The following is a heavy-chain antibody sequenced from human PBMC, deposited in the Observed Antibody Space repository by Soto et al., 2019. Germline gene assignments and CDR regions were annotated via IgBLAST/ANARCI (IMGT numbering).Heavy chain of an antibody. D-gene: IGHD2-2*03. Sequence: PGGSLRLSCAASGFTFSSYWMHWVRQAPGKGLVWVSRINSDGSSTSYADSVKGRFTISRDNAKNTLYLQMNSLRAEDTAVYYCARDPMDIVVVPAAIPPLWLSGMDVWGQGTTVTVSS. CDR1: GFTFSSYW. V-gene: IGHV3-74*01. CDR2: INSDGSST. CDR3: ARDPMDIVVVPAAIPPLWLSGMDV. J-gene: IGHJ6*02.